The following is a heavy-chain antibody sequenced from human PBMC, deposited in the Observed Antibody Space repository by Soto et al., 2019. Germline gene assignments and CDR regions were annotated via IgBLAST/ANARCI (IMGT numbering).Heavy chain of an antibody. V-gene: IGHV1-58*01. CDR3: AADGSIGMGLTTHYYYYGMDV. Sequence: GASVKVSCKASGFTFTSSAVQWVRQARGQRLEWIGWIVVGSGNTNYAQKFQERVTITRDMSTSTAYMELSSLRSEDTAVYYCAADGSIGMGLTTHYYYYGMDVWGQGTTVTVSS. CDR1: GFTFTSSA. D-gene: IGHD1-1*01. CDR2: IVVGSGNT. J-gene: IGHJ6*02.